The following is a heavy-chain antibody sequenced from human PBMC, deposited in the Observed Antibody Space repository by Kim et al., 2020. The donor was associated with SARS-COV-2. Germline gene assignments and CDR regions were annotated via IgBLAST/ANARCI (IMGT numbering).Heavy chain of an antibody. D-gene: IGHD2-15*01. CDR3: AREERYCSGGSCWAFNYLDY. CDR2: IYYSGHT. V-gene: IGHV4-31*03. J-gene: IGHJ4*02. Sequence: SETLSLTCTVSGGSISSGGYYWSWIRQHPGKGLEWIGYIYYSGHTYYNPSLKSRVTISVDTSENQFSLKLSSVTAADTAGYYCAREERYCSGGSCWAFNYLDYWGQGTLVTVSS. CDR1: GGSISSGGYY.